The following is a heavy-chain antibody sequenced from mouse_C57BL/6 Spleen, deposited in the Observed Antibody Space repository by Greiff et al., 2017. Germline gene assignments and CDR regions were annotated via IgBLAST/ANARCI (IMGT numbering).Heavy chain of an antibody. J-gene: IGHJ2*01. CDR2: IYPGDGDT. D-gene: IGHD1-1*01. Sequence: VQLQESGPELVKPGASVKISCKASGYAFSSSWMNWVKQRPGKGLEWIGRIYPGDGDTNYNGKFKGKATLTADKSSSTAYMQLSSLTSEDSSVYFCARDITTVPPYLDYWGQGTTLTVSS. CDR1: GYAFSSSW. V-gene: IGHV1-82*01. CDR3: ARDITTVPPYLDY.